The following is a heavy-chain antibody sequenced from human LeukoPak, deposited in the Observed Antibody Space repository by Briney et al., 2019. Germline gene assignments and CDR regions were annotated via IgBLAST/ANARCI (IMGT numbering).Heavy chain of an antibody. CDR3: ARGLSPRINMVRGVRPPFRGVFDY. CDR2: INHSGST. V-gene: IGHV4-34*01. J-gene: IGHJ4*02. D-gene: IGHD3-10*01. Sequence: KPSETLSLTCAVYGGSFSGYYWSWIRQPPGKGLEWIGEINHSGSTNYNPSLKSRVTISVDTSKNQFSLKLSSVTAADTAVYYCARGLSPRINMVRGVRPPFRGVFDYWGQGTLATVSS. CDR1: GGSFSGYY.